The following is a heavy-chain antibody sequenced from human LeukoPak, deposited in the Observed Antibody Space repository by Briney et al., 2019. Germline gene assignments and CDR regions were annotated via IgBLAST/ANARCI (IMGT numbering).Heavy chain of an antibody. CDR3: ARFDSSPPSFDY. D-gene: IGHD6-13*01. V-gene: IGHV4-34*01. CDR1: GGSFSGYY. Sequence: SETLSLTCAVYGGSFSGYYWSWIRQPPGKGLEWIGEINHSGSTNYNPSLKSRVTISVDTSKNQFSLKLSSVTAADTAVYYCARFDSSPPSFDYWGQGTLVTVSS. J-gene: IGHJ4*02. CDR2: INHSGST.